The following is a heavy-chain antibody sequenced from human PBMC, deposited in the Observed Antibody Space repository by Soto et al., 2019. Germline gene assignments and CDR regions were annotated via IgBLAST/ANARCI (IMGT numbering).Heavy chain of an antibody. Sequence: QVQLVESGGGVVQPGRSLRLSCAASGLTFSSYGMHWVRQAPGKGLEWVAVISYDGSNKYYADSVKGRFTISRDNSMNSLYVQMISLRAEDMAVYYCAKISLVLAATTDAFDIWGQGTMVTVSS. D-gene: IGHD2-15*01. J-gene: IGHJ3*02. CDR1: GLTFSSYG. CDR2: ISYDGSNK. V-gene: IGHV3-30*18. CDR3: AKISLVLAATTDAFDI.